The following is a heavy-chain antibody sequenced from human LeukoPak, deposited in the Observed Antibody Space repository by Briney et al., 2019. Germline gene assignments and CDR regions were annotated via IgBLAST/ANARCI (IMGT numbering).Heavy chain of an antibody. CDR3: VRAGYSSSSTGLS. Sequence: SQTLSLTCTVSGGSISSGSYYWSWIRQPAGKGLEWIGRIYTSGSTNYNPSLKSRVTISVDTSKNQFSLKLSSVTAADTAVYYCVRAGYSSSSTGLSWGQGTLVTVSS. V-gene: IGHV4-61*02. CDR2: IYTSGST. CDR1: GGSISSGSYY. J-gene: IGHJ5*02. D-gene: IGHD6-13*01.